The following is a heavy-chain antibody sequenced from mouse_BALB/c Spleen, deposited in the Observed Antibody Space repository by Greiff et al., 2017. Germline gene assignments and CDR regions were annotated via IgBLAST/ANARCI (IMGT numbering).Heavy chain of an antibody. Sequence: EVMLVESGGDLVKPGGSLKLSCAASGFTFSSYGMSWVRQTPDKRLEWVATISSGGSYTYYPDSVKGRFTISRDNAKNTLYLQMSSLKSEDTAMYYCAREENDPWFAYWGQGTLVTVSA. V-gene: IGHV5-6*02. CDR3: AREENDPWFAY. J-gene: IGHJ3*01. CDR2: ISSGGSYT. D-gene: IGHD2-3*01. CDR1: GFTFSSYG.